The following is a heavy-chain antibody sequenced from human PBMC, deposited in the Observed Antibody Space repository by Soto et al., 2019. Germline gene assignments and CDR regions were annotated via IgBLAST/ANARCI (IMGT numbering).Heavy chain of an antibody. V-gene: IGHV2-5*01. CDR2: IYWNDDK. CDR3: AHRPSGWCLFDY. J-gene: IGHJ4*02. D-gene: IGHD6-19*01. CDR1: GFSLSTSGLG. Sequence: QITLKESGPTLVRPTQTLTLTCTFSGFSLSTSGLGVGWIRQPPGKALEWLALIYWNDDKRYSPSLKARLTITKDTSKSQVVLTMTNMDPVNTATYDCAHRPSGWCLFDYWGQGTLVTVSS.